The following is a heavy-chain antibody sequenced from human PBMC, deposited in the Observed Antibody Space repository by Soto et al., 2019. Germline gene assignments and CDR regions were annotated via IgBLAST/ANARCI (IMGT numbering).Heavy chain of an antibody. J-gene: IGHJ6*02. CDR1: GFSLTTGKMG. Sequence: QVTLKESGPALVKPTETLTLTCTVSGFSLTTGKMGVSWISQPPGKAQEWLAHIFSNNERYYSTSLQGRLTISKDTSGSQVVLSMTNVHPVDTATYYCARMKVDSYQFYYAMDVWGQGTTVTVSS. CDR2: IFSNNER. V-gene: IGHV2-26*01. D-gene: IGHD3-9*01. CDR3: ARMKVDSYQFYYAMDV.